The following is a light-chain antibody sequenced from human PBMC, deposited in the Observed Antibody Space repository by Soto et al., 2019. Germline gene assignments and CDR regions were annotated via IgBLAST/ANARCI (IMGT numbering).Light chain of an antibody. V-gene: IGKV1-39*01. CDR1: QTIMTY. CDR2: AAS. J-gene: IGKJ1*01. Sequence: DIQMTQSPSSLSASVGDEVTITCRASQTIMTYLNWYQLKPGKHPRLLIYAASSLQSGVPSRFSGSGSGTDFTLTITSLQPEDFATYSCQQSYNSPQTCGQGTKVEIK. CDR3: QQSYNSPQT.